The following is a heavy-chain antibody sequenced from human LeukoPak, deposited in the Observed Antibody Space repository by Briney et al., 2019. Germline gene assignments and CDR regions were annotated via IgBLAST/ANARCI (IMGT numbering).Heavy chain of an antibody. J-gene: IGHJ4*02. CDR2: INHSGST. D-gene: IGHD3-9*01. V-gene: IGHV4-34*01. CDR3: ARGLAYYDILTGYYKGPLGFDY. CDR1: GGSFSGYY. Sequence: SETLSLTCAVYGGSFSGYYWSWIRQPPGKGLEWIGEINHSGSTNYNPSLKSRVTISVDTSKNQFSLRLSSVTAADTAVYYCARGLAYYDILTGYYKGPLGFDYWGQGTLVTVSS.